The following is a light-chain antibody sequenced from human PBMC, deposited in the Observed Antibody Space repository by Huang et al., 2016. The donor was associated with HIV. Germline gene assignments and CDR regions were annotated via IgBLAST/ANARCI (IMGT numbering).Light chain of an antibody. V-gene: IGKV4-1*01. J-gene: IGKJ2*01. Sequence: DIVMTQSPDSLAVSLGERATINCKSSQSVLYSSNDKNYLAWYQQKPGQPPKLLIYWASTRESVVPDRFSGSGSGTEFTLTISGLQAEDVAVYYCQQYYSTPYTFGQGTKLEIK. CDR3: QQYYSTPYT. CDR1: QSVLYSSNDKNY. CDR2: WAS.